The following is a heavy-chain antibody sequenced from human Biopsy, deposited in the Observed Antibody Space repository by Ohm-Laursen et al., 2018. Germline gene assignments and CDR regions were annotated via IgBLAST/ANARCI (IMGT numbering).Heavy chain of an antibody. CDR3: ARAGVGSDGTDSFYYGMDV. CDR1: GNTFATYH. V-gene: IGHV1-46*01. CDR2: ISPTGATT. D-gene: IGHD5-24*01. J-gene: IGHJ6*02. Sequence: SSVKVSCKASGNTFATYHIHWVRQAPGQGLEWMGVISPTGATTSSSQKFQGRITMTRTTSTGTVYMDLNSLGSEDTAVYYCARAGVGSDGTDSFYYGMDVWGPGTTVTVSS.